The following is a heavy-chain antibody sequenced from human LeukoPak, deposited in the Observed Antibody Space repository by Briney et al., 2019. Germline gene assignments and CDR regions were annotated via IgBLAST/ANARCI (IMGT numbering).Heavy chain of an antibody. Sequence: SDTLSLTCAVSDYSISSSNWWVWTRQPPGKGLEWIGYMYHSGSTSYNPSLKSRVSMSLDTTKNQFSLKLRSVTAVDTAIYYCARKKDSSGYFSWGQGILVTVSS. V-gene: IGHV4-28*01. CDR2: MYHSGST. D-gene: IGHD3-22*01. CDR3: ARKKDSSGYFS. J-gene: IGHJ4*02. CDR1: DYSISSSNW.